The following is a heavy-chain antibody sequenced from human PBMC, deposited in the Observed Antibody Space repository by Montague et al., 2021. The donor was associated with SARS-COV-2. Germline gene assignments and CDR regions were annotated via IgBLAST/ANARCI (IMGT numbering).Heavy chain of an antibody. J-gene: IGHJ6*02. V-gene: IGHV4-59*01. CDR3: ARGGGYYNYGLDV. D-gene: IGHD3-22*01. CDR2: IYYSGST. CDR1: GGSISNYY. Sequence: SQTLSLTCTVSGGSISNYYWSWIRQPPGRGLEWIGYIYYSGSTDYSTSLKSRVTISLDTSKNQFSRKVTSGTAADTAVYYCARGGGYYNYGLDVWGPGTTVTVSS.